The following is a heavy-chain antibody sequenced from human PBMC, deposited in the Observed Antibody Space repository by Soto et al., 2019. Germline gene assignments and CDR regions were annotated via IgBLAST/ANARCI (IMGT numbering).Heavy chain of an antibody. CDR3: ARVVNGYCSGGSCYFFDY. CDR2: IKQDGSEK. J-gene: IGHJ4*02. CDR1: GFTFSSYW. Sequence: GGSLRLSCAASGFTFSSYWMSWVRQAPGKGLEWVANIKQDGSEKYYVDSVKGRFTISRDNAKNSLYLQMNSLRAEDTAVYYCARVVNGYCSGGSCYFFDYWGQGTLVTVSS. D-gene: IGHD2-15*01. V-gene: IGHV3-7*01.